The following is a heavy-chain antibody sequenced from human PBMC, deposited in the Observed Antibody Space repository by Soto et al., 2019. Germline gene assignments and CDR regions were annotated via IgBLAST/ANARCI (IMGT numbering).Heavy chain of an antibody. Sequence: GESLKISCKGSGYGFTSYWIGWVRQMPGKGLEWMGIIYPGDSDTRYSPSFQGQVTISADKSISTAYLQWSSLKASDTAMYYCARQNAPYCSSTSCRYYYYGMDVWGQGTTVTVSS. D-gene: IGHD2-2*01. CDR2: IYPGDSDT. V-gene: IGHV5-51*01. J-gene: IGHJ6*02. CDR1: GYGFTSYW. CDR3: ARQNAPYCSSTSCRYYYYGMDV.